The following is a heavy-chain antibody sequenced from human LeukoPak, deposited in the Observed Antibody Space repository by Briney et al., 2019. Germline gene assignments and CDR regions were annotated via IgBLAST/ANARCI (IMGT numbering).Heavy chain of an antibody. D-gene: IGHD6-13*01. Sequence: SETLSLTCTVSGYSISSGYYWGWIRQPPGKGLEWFGSMYHSGSTYYNPSLKSRVTISVDTSKNQFSLKLSSVTAADTAVYYYAKGSSSWLLRYYFDYWGQGTLVTVSS. CDR3: AKGSSSWLLRYYFDY. CDR2: MYHSGST. V-gene: IGHV4-38-2*02. J-gene: IGHJ4*02. CDR1: GYSISSGYY.